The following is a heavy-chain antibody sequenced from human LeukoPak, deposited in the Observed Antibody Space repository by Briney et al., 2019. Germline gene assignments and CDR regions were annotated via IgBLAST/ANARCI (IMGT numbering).Heavy chain of an antibody. J-gene: IGHJ5*02. CDR1: GGSTSSSSYF. V-gene: IGHV4-39*07. Sequence: PSETLSLTCTVSGGSTSSSSYFWGWIRQPPGRGLKWIGNIYYSGSTYYNPSLKSRVTISVDTSKNQFSLMLSSVTAADTAVYYCARVDYDTSGRGSGWFDPWGQGTLVTVSS. CDR3: ARVDYDTSGRGSGWFDP. CDR2: IYYSGST. D-gene: IGHD3-22*01.